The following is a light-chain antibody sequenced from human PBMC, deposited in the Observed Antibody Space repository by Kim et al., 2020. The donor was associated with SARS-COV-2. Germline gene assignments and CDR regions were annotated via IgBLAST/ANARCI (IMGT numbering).Light chain of an antibody. J-gene: IGLJ2*01. CDR2: EVS. CDR1: SSDVGGYNY. CDR3: SSYAGSNNVV. V-gene: IGLV2-8*01. Sequence: QSALTQPPSASGSPGQSVTLSCTGTSSDVGGYNYVSWYQQHPDKAPKLMIYEVSMRPSGVPDRFSASKSGNTASLTVSGLQAEDEADYYCSSYAGSNNVVFGGGTQLTVL.